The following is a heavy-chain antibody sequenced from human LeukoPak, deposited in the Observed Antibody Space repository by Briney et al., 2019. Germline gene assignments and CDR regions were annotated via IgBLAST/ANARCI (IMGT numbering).Heavy chain of an antibody. V-gene: IGHV4-59*01. J-gene: IGHJ4*02. Sequence: SETLSLTCMVSGGSISSYYWSWIRQPPGKGLEWIGYIYYSGSTNYNPSLKSRVTISVDTSKNQFSLKLSSVTAADTAVYYCAREAFITGTTYFDYWGQGTLVTVFS. CDR3: AREAFITGTTYFDY. D-gene: IGHD1-7*01. CDR2: IYYSGST. CDR1: GGSISSYY.